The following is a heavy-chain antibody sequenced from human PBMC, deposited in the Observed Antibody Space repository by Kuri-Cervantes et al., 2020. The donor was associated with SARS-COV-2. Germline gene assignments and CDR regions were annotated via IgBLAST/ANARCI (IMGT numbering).Heavy chain of an antibody. CDR1: GYTFTGYY. J-gene: IGHJ4*02. CDR3: ARDGRGRVAFDY. CDR2: INPNSSGT. Sequence: ASVKVSCKASGYTFTGYYMHWVRQAPGQGLEWMGWINPNSSGTNYAQKFQGRVTMTRDTSISTDYMELSRLRSDDTAVYYCARDGRGRVAFDYWGQGTLVTVSS. D-gene: IGHD2-15*01. V-gene: IGHV1-2*02.